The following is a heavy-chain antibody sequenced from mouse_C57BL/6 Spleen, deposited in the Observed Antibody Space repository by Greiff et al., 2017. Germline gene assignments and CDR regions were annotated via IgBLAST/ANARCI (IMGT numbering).Heavy chain of an antibody. CDR3: ARERASGYFDY. V-gene: IGHV1-61*01. CDR2: IYPSDSET. J-gene: IGHJ2*01. CDR1: GYTFTSYW. Sequence: VKLQESGAELVRPGSSVKLSCKASGYTFTSYWMDWVKQRPGQGLEWIGNIYPSDSETHYNQKFKDKATLTVDKSSSTAYMQLSSLTSEDSAVYYCARERASGYFDYWGQGTTLTVSS. D-gene: IGHD3-3*01.